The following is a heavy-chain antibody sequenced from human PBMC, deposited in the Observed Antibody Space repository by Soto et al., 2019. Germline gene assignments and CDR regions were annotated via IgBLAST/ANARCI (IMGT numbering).Heavy chain of an antibody. D-gene: IGHD3-9*01. CDR2: ISAYNGNT. J-gene: IGHJ4*02. V-gene: IGHV1-18*01. Sequence: QVQLVQSGAEVKKPGASVKVSCKASGYTFTSYGISWVRHAPGQGLAWMGWISAYNGNTNYAQKLQGRVTMTTDTSTSTAYMELRSLRSDDTAVYYCARDQDILTGYWMRDFDYWGQGTLVTVSS. CDR1: GYTFTSYG. CDR3: ARDQDILTGYWMRDFDY.